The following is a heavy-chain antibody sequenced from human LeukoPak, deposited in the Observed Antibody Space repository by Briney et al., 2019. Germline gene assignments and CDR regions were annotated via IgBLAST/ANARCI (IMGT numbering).Heavy chain of an antibody. Sequence: GRSLRLSCAASGFTFSHFWMSWVRQAPGKGLEWVAYIKKTGSETYYVDSVKGRFTITRDNTRNSLFLQMYSLRAEDTAVYFCAREDGYCSGGNCYSYFDSWGQGTLFTVSS. CDR2: IKKTGSET. J-gene: IGHJ4*02. V-gene: IGHV3-7*01. CDR1: GFTFSHFW. CDR3: AREDGYCSGGNCYSYFDS. D-gene: IGHD2-15*01.